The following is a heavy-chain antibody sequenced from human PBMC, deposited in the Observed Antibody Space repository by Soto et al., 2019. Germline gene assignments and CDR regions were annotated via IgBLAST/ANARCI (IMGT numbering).Heavy chain of an antibody. Sequence: GGSLRLSCAASGFTFSSYSMNWVRQAPGKGLEWVSSISSSSSYIYYADSVKGRFTISRDNAKNSLYLQMNSLRAEDTAVYYCARGQDDGYVDIMASYYGMDVWGQGTTVTVSS. D-gene: IGHD5-12*01. CDR3: ARGQDDGYVDIMASYYGMDV. J-gene: IGHJ6*02. V-gene: IGHV3-21*01. CDR1: GFTFSSYS. CDR2: ISSSSSYI.